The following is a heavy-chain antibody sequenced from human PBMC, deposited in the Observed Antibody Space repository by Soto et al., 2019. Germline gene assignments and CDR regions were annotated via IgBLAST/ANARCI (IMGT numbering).Heavy chain of an antibody. Sequence: GGSLRLSCAASGFTFSSYAMSWVRQAPGKGLEWVSAISGSGGSTYYADSVKGRFTISRDNSKNTLYLQMNSLRAEDTAVYYWAKSVIPFGGVIVIHQYYFDYWGQGTLVTVSS. CDR1: GFTFSSYA. D-gene: IGHD3-16*02. CDR3: AKSVIPFGGVIVIHQYYFDY. V-gene: IGHV3-23*01. CDR2: ISGSGGST. J-gene: IGHJ4*02.